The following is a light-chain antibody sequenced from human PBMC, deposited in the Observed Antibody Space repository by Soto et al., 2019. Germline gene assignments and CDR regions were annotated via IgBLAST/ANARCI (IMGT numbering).Light chain of an antibody. CDR1: SGSVSTSYY. CDR3: VLYMGSGISL. V-gene: IGLV8-61*01. J-gene: IGLJ2*01. Sequence: QAVVTQEPSFSVSPGGTVTLTCGLSSGSVSTSYYASWYRQTPGQAPRTLIYSTNVRSSGVPDRFSGSILGDKAALTITGAHAENEYDYYCVLYMGSGISLFGGGTQLTVL. CDR2: STN.